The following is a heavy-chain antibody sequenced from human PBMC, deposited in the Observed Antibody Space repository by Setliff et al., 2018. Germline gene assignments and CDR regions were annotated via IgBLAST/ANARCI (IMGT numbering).Heavy chain of an antibody. V-gene: IGHV3-21*01. J-gene: IGHJ4*02. D-gene: IGHD2-2*01. CDR2: ISSSSSYI. CDR1: GLTFSSYS. Sequence: PGGSLRLSCAASGLTFSSYSMNWVRQAPGKGLEWVSSISSSSSYIYYADSVKGRFTISRDNAKNSLYLQMNSLRAEDTAVYYCARSETCHSTHCSPYDYWGQGTPVTVSS. CDR3: ARSETCHSTHCSPYDY.